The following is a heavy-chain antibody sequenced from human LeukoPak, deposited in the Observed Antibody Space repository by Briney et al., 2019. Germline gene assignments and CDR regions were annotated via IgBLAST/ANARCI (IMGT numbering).Heavy chain of an antibody. CDR1: SGSISTYY. J-gene: IGHJ3*02. Sequence: PSETLSLTCTVSSGSISTYYWSWFRQPPGKGLEWIAYIYYSGSTNYNPSLKSRVTISVDTSKNQFSLKLNSVTAADTAVYYCARRLAASDAFDIWGQGTMVTVSS. D-gene: IGHD2-21*01. CDR2: IYYSGST. V-gene: IGHV4-59*08. CDR3: ARRLAASDAFDI.